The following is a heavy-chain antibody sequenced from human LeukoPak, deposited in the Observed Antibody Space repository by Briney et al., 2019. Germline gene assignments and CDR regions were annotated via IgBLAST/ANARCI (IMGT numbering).Heavy chain of an antibody. Sequence: SEILSLTCVVSGGSISSGDYSWSWTRQPPGRGLEWIGYILHTGNTYYNPSLESRVTISIDRSKNQFSLKLTSMTAADTAAYYCVGEDSGGYRFDYWGQGTLVNVSS. CDR3: VGEDSGGYRFDY. CDR1: GGSISSGDYS. J-gene: IGHJ4*02. CDR2: ILHTGNT. V-gene: IGHV4-30-2*01. D-gene: IGHD3-22*01.